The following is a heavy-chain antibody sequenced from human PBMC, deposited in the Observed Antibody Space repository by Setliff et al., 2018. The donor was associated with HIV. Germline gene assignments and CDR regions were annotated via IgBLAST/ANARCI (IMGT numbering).Heavy chain of an antibody. CDR3: AGDRGVANYFDY. CDR1: GCSISSSHW. CDR2: IYHSGST. D-gene: IGHD3-10*01. V-gene: IGHV4-4*02. J-gene: IGHJ4*01. Sequence: SETLSPTCAVTGCSISSSHWRSWVRQPPGMGLEWIAEIYHSGSTNYNPSLKSRVTISVDKSKNQFSLKLISVTAADTAVYHCAGDRGVANYFDYWGHGTLVTVSS.